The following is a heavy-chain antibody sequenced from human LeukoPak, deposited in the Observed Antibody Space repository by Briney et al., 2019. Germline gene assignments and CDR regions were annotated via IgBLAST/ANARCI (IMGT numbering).Heavy chain of an antibody. CDR2: INTDETTT. V-gene: IGHV3-74*01. D-gene: IGHD4-11*01. CDR1: GFTFSAYW. Sequence: PGGSLRLSCAASGFTFSAYWMHWVRQAPGKGLVWVSRINTDETTTNSADSVEGRFTISRDNAKNTLYLQMNGLRAEDTAVYYRARGGYSINSLDYWGQGTLVTVSS. J-gene: IGHJ4*02. CDR3: ARGGYSINSLDY.